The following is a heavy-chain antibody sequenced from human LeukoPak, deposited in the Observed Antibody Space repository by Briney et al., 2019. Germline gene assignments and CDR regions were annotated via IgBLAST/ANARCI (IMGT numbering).Heavy chain of an antibody. CDR1: GFTFSNYA. V-gene: IGHV3-23*01. CDR3: AKEAQGCSSTSCYFDS. Sequence: GGSLRLSCAASGFTFSNYATSWVRQAPGKGLEWVSAISGSGGNTYYADSVKGRFTISRDNSKNTLFLQMNSLRAEDTAVYYCAKEAQGCSSTSCYFDSRGQGTLVTVSS. J-gene: IGHJ4*02. CDR2: ISGSGGNT. D-gene: IGHD2-2*01.